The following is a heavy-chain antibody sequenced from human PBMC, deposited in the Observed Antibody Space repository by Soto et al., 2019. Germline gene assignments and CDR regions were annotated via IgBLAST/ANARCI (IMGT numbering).Heavy chain of an antibody. CDR3: ASSRGASLGFYLDGMVE. V-gene: IGHV5-51*01. CDR1: GYSFASYW. D-gene: IGHD1-26*01. J-gene: IGHJ6*02. Sequence: PGESLKISCQGSGYSFASYWIGWVRQMPGKDLEWTGIIYPGDSDTRYSPSFQGQVTISADKSLRTAYLQWTRLKASDPPLYSCASSRGASLGFYLDGMVEGYQGTTVAVFS. CDR2: IYPGDSDT.